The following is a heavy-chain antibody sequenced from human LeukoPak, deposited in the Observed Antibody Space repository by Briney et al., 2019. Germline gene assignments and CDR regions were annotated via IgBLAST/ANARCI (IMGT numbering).Heavy chain of an antibody. CDR1: GFTFSSYA. CDR3: AGGCSSTSCSGTFDY. Sequence: GGSLRLSCAASGFTFSSYAMHWVRQAPGKGLEWVAVISYDGSNKYYADSVKGRFTISRDKSKSTLFLQMNSLRAEDTAVYYCAGGCSSTSCSGTFDYWGQGTLVTVSS. J-gene: IGHJ4*02. D-gene: IGHD2-2*01. V-gene: IGHV3-30*04. CDR2: ISYDGSNK.